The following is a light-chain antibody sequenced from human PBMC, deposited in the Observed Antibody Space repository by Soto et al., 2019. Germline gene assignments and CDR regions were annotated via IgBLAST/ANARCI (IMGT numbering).Light chain of an antibody. J-gene: IGLJ2*01. CDR2: DDS. CDR1: NIGSKS. V-gene: IGLV3-21*02. CDR3: QVWDSSSVV. Sequence: SYELTQPPSVSVAPGQTARITCGGNNIGSKSVHCYQQKPGQAPVLVVYDDSDRPSGIPERFSGSNSGNTATLTISRVEAGDEADYYCQVWDSSSVVFGGGTKLTVL.